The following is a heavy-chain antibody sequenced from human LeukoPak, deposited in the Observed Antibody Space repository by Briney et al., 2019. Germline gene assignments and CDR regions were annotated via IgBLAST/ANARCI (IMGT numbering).Heavy chain of an antibody. CDR3: TTDGVVVVQAATHYYYYGMDV. CDR1: GFTFSNAW. Sequence: GGSLRLSCAASGFTFSNAWMSWVRQAPGKGLEWVGRIKSKTDGGTTDYAAPVKGRFTISRDDSKNTLYLQMNSLKTEDTAVYYCTTDGVVVVQAATHYYYYGMDVWGQGTTVTVSS. D-gene: IGHD2-2*01. V-gene: IGHV3-15*01. J-gene: IGHJ6*02. CDR2: IKSKTDGGTT.